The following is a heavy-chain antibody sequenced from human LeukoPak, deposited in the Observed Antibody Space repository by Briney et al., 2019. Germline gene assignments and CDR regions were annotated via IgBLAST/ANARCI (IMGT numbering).Heavy chain of an antibody. CDR3: ARHRKDIGFDS. J-gene: IGHJ4*02. CDR1: GYSFSSYW. CDR2: IYPDDSET. V-gene: IGHV5-51*01. D-gene: IGHD2-15*01. Sequence: GESLKISCKGSGYSFSSYWIGWVRQMPGKGLEWMAIIYPDDSETRYSPSFQGQVTISADKSISTAYLQWSSLKASDTAMYYCARHRKDIGFDSWGQGTLVTVSS.